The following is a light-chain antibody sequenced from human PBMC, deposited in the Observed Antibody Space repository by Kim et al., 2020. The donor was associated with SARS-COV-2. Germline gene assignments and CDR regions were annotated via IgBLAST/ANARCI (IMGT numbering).Light chain of an antibody. CDR2: SVS. CDR1: SSDVGGYNY. Sequence: GRSITTACTGTSSDVGGYNYVSWYQQHPGKAPKLMIYSVSHRPSGVSNRFSGSKSGNTASLTISGLQAEDEADYYCSSYTSSSTVVFGGGTQLTVL. CDR3: SSYTSSSTVV. V-gene: IGLV2-14*03. J-gene: IGLJ2*01.